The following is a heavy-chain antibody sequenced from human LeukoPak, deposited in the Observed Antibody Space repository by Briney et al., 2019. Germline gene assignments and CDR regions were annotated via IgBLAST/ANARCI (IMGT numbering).Heavy chain of an antibody. CDR2: IYTSGST. CDR1: GGSISSYY. Sequence: PSETLSLTCTVSGGSISSYYWSWIRQPAGKGLEWIGRIYTSGSTNYNPSLKSRVTMSVDTSKNQFSLKLSSVTAADTAVYYCARNNYYGSGRRWFDPWGQGTLVTVSS. V-gene: IGHV4-4*07. CDR3: ARNNYYGSGRRWFDP. J-gene: IGHJ5*02. D-gene: IGHD3-10*01.